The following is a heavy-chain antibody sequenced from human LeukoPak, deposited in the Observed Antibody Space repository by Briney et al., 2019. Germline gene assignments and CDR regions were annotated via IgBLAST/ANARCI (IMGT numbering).Heavy chain of an antibody. D-gene: IGHD1-26*01. CDR1: GGSISSYY. CDR3: ARDTRGGGATTPDY. CDR2: IYYSGST. Sequence: SETLSLTCTVSGGSISSYYWSWIRQPPGKGLEWIGYIYYSGSTNYNPSLKSRVTISVDTSKNQFSLKLSSVTAADTAVYYCARDTRGGGATTPDYWGQGTLVTVSS. V-gene: IGHV4-59*12. J-gene: IGHJ4*02.